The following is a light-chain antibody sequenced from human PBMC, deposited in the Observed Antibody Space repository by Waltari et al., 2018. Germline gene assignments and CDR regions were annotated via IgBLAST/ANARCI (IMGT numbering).Light chain of an antibody. V-gene: IGKV3-11*01. CDR3: QQRSYWPPFT. CDR1: QSLNNF. Sequence: EIVLTQSPATLSLSPGETVTLSCRASQSLNNFLAWYQQKPGQAPRLVIYDTSNRATGIPARFTGSGTGTDFTLTISGLEPEDSAVYYCQQRSYWPPFTFGQGTKLEMK. CDR2: DTS. J-gene: IGKJ2*01.